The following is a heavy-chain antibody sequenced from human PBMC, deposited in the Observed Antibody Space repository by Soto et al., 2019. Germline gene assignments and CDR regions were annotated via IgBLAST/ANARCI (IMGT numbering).Heavy chain of an antibody. D-gene: IGHD3-10*01. Sequence: SETLSLTCTVSGASISGYYWSWIRQPPGKGLEWIGYISYSGSTNYNPSLKSRVTISVDTSQNHFSLKLRSVTAADTAVYYCATSWYGSGAYGMDVWGQGTTVTVSS. CDR3: ATSWYGSGAYGMDV. CDR1: GASISGYY. J-gene: IGHJ6*02. CDR2: ISYSGST. V-gene: IGHV4-59*12.